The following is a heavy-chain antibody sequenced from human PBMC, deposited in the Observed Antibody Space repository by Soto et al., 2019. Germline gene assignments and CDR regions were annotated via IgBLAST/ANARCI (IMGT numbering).Heavy chain of an antibody. J-gene: IGHJ4*02. CDR2: IIPTIGTT. Sequence: QVQLVQSGAEVKKPGSSVKVFCKASGDTFTIFAISWVRQAPGQGLEWMGGIIPTIGTTNYAQRFQGRITITGDESTGTAYMELSSLKSEDTAVYYCARDLGSGYDPGDYWGQGTLVTVSS. D-gene: IGHD5-12*01. CDR1: GDTFTIFA. CDR3: ARDLGSGYDPGDY. V-gene: IGHV1-69*12.